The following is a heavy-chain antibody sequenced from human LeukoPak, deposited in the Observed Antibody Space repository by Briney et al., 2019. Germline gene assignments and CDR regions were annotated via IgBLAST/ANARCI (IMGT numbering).Heavy chain of an antibody. D-gene: IGHD6-25*01. CDR1: GGSISGYY. CDR2: IYYRGTA. J-gene: IGHJ4*02. Sequence: SETLSLTCSGSGGSISGYYWSWIRPPPGKGLEWIGFIYYRGTAYYDASLKSRVSISIDTSKNQFSLTLSSVTAADTAVYYCARIQGNGYYGWDYFDFWGQGTLVTVSS. CDR3: ARIQGNGYYGWDYFDF. V-gene: IGHV4-59*08.